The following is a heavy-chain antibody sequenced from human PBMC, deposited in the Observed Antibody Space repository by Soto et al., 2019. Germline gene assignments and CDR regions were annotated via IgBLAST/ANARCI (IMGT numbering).Heavy chain of an antibody. J-gene: IGHJ4*02. CDR1: GFTFRSYT. Sequence: EVQLVESGGGLVKPGGSLRLSCEDSGFTFRSYTMNWVRRAPGKGLEWVSSISSRSTNTHYADSVRGRFTISRDNAKRSLYLQLNSLRAEDTAVYYCARGPLYYVDYWGQGTLVTVSS. CDR2: ISSRSTNT. CDR3: ARGPLYYVDY. V-gene: IGHV3-21*02.